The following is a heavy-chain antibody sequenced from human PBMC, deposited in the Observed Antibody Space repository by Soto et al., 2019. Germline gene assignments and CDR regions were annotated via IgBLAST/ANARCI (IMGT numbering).Heavy chain of an antibody. Sequence: HPGGSLRLSCAASGFTFSSYAMSWVRQAPGKGLEWVSAISGSGGSTNYADSVKGRFTISRDNSKNTLYLQMNSLRAEDTAVYYCAKQFPGDSSGHWARYFDYWGQGTLVTVSS. CDR2: ISGSGGST. V-gene: IGHV3-23*01. D-gene: IGHD3-22*01. CDR1: GFTFSSYA. J-gene: IGHJ4*02. CDR3: AKQFPGDSSGHWARYFDY.